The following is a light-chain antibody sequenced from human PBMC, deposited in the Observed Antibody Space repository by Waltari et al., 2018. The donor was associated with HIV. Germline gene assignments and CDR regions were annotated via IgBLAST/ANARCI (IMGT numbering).Light chain of an antibody. V-gene: IGLV1-40*01. CDR1: SSNIGAGYE. Sequence: QSVLTQPPSVSGAPGQRVTISCTGSSSNIGAGYEVPWSQQLPGTAPKVLVYDNTNRPSGVPDRFSGSKSGASASLGITGLQAEDEADYYCQSYDSSLRGVLFGGGTKLTVL. CDR3: QSYDSSLRGVL. CDR2: DNT. J-gene: IGLJ2*01.